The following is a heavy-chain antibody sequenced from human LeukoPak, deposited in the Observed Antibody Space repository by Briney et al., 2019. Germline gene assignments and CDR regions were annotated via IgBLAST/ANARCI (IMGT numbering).Heavy chain of an antibody. CDR2: YYSGST. CDR1: GGSISSYY. D-gene: IGHD6-19*01. CDR3: ASQPWLVRFDY. J-gene: IGHJ4*02. V-gene: IGHV4-59*01. Sequence: PSETLSLTCTVSGGSISSYYWSWIRQPPGKGLEWIGYYYSGSTNYNPSFKSRVTISGDTSKNQFSLKLTSVTAADTAVYYCASQPWLVRFDYWGQGALVTVSS.